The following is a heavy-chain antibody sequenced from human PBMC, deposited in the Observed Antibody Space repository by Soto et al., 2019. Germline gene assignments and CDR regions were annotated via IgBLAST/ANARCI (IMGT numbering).Heavy chain of an antibody. CDR2: ISNSGRIT. J-gene: IGHJ4*02. Sequence: QVQLVESGGGVVKPGGSLRLSCAASGFTFSDYYMNWIRQAPGQGLEWISEISNSGRITHYADSVKGRFTISRDKAKISLYLQMKSLRAEDTAVYYCARLWGGWGQGTLVTVSS. D-gene: IGHD7-27*01. CDR3: ARLWGG. CDR1: GFTFSDYY. V-gene: IGHV3-11*01.